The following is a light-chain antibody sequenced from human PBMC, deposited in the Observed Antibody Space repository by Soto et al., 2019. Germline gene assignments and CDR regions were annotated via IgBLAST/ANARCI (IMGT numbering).Light chain of an antibody. CDR3: QQYNTWQR. CDR1: QSVSSN. Sequence: EIVKTQSPATMSVSPGERATLSCSASQSVSSNLAWYQQKPGQAPRILIYGAYTRATGIPARFSGSGSGKEFTLTISSLQSEDFAVYYCQQYNTWQRFGGGTKVEIK. CDR2: GAY. V-gene: IGKV3D-15*01. J-gene: IGKJ4*02.